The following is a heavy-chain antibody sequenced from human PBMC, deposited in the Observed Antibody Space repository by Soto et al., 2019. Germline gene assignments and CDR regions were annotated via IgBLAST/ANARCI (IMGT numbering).Heavy chain of an antibody. CDR3: ARGAYLNWFDP. Sequence: EVQLVESGGGLVQPGGSLRLSCAASGFTFSSYSMNWVRQAPGKGLEWVSYISSSSSTIYYADSVKGRFTISRDKAKNSLYLQMNSLRAEDTAVYYCARGAYLNWFDPWGQGTLVTVS. CDR1: GFTFSSYS. J-gene: IGHJ5*02. V-gene: IGHV3-48*01. CDR2: ISSSSSTI.